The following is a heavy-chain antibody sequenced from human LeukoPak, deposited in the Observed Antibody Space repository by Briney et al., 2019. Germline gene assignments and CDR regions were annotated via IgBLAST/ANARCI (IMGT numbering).Heavy chain of an antibody. V-gene: IGHV4-39*01. CDR2: IYYSGST. CDR3: AAMVVPAAPYWYFDL. Sequence: SETLSLTCTVSGGSISSSSYYWGWIRQPPGKGLEWIGSIYYSGSTYYNPSLKSRVTISVDTSKNQFSLKLSSVTAADTAVYYCAAMVVPAAPYWYFDLWGRGTLVTVSS. J-gene: IGHJ2*01. CDR1: GGSISSSSYY. D-gene: IGHD2-2*01.